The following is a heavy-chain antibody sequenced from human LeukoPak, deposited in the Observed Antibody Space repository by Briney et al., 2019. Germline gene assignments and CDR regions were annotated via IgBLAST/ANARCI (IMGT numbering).Heavy chain of an antibody. J-gene: IGHJ3*02. Sequence: GGSLRLSGAASGFTFSSYAMSWVRQIPGKGLEWVSAISGSDAGTYYADSVKGRFTISRDNSKNTLYLQMHSLRAEDTAFYYCARPRGGYSYAYDAFDIWGQGTMVTVSS. CDR3: ARPRGGYSYAYDAFDI. D-gene: IGHD5-18*01. CDR1: GFTFSSYA. V-gene: IGHV3-23*01. CDR2: ISGSDAGT.